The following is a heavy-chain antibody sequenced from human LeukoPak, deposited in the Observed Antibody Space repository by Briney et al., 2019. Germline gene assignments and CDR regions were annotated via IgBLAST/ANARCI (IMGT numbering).Heavy chain of an antibody. CDR1: GFTFDDYV. CDR3: IKDIHSIGWYGIGN. Sequence: GRSLRLSCAASGFTFDDYVMHWVRQVPGKGLEWVSSISWNSINMGYADSVKGRFTISRDNAKNSLYLQMNSVRTEDTALYYCIKDIHSIGWYGIGNWGQGTLVTVSS. J-gene: IGHJ4*02. D-gene: IGHD6-19*01. CDR2: ISWNSINM. V-gene: IGHV3-9*01.